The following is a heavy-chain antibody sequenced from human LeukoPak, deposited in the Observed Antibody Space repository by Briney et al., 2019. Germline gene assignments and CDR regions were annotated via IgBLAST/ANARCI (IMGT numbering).Heavy chain of an antibody. Sequence: SETLSLTCTVSGGSISSSSYYWGWIRQPPGKGLEWIGSIYYSGSTYYNPSLKSRVTISVDTSKNQFSLKLSSVTAADTAVYYCARRTMVRGVMVDYWGQGTLVTVSS. V-gene: IGHV4-39*01. CDR3: ARRTMVRGVMVDY. D-gene: IGHD3-10*01. CDR2: IYYSGST. J-gene: IGHJ4*02. CDR1: GGSISSSSYY.